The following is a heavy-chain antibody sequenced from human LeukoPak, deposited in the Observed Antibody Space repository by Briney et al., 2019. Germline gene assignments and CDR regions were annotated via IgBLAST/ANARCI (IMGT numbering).Heavy chain of an antibody. Sequence: PGGSLRLSCVASGISLRSYSVHWVRQAPGKGLEWVALTSHDETNKKYADSVRGRCTISRDNSKDTVYLQLSNLRDEDTAVYYCAKGEGSGAYLTDFWGPGTRVTVSS. V-gene: IGHV3-30*15. CDR3: AKGEGSGAYLTDF. CDR2: TSHDETNK. D-gene: IGHD3-3*01. J-gene: IGHJ4*02. CDR1: GISLRSYS.